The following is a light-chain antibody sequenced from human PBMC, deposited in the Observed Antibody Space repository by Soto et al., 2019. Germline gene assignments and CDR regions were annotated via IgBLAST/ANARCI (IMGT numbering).Light chain of an antibody. CDR1: QGISNY. CDR2: AAS. CDR3: QKYNSALWT. V-gene: IGKV1-27*01. Sequence: IQVALALSSPSWCGWCRFTLTCRASQGISNYLGWYQQKPGKVPKLLIYAASTLQSGVPSRFSGSGSGTDFTLTISSLQPEDVATYYCQKYNSALWTFGQGTKVDIK. J-gene: IGKJ1*01.